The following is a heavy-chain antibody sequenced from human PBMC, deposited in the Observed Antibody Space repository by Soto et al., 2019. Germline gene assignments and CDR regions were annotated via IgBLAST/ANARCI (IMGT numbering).Heavy chain of an antibody. CDR1: GYTFTSYY. Sequence: QVQLVQSGAEVKKPGASVKVSCKASGYTFTSYYMHWVRQAPGQGLEWMGIINPSGGSTSYAQKFQGRVTMTRDTSTSTVYMELSSLRFEDTAVYSCARNWNYGYDAFDICGQGTMVTVSS. CDR2: INPSGGST. D-gene: IGHD1-7*01. V-gene: IGHV1-46*01. J-gene: IGHJ3*02. CDR3: ARNWNYGYDAFDI.